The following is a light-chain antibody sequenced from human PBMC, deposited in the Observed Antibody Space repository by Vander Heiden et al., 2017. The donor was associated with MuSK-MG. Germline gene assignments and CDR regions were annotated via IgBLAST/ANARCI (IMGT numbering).Light chain of an antibody. V-gene: IGLV2-14*03. CDR3: SSYTSSSTVV. Sequence: QSALTQPAPVSGSPGQAITISCTGTSRDVGGYNYVSWYQQHPGKAAKLMIYDVSNRPAGVSNRFSGSKSGNTASLTISGLQAEDEADYYCSSYTSSSTVVFGGGTKLTVL. CDR2: DVS. J-gene: IGLJ2*01. CDR1: SRDVGGYNY.